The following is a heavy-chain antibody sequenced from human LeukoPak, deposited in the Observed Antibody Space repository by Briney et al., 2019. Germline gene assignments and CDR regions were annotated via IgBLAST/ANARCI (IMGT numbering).Heavy chain of an antibody. Sequence: ASVKVSCKASGYTFTSYYMHWVRQAPGQGLEWMGIINPSGGSTSYAQKFQGRVTMTRDTSTSTVYMELSSLRPEDTAVYYCARDQEVYRWLGQSPFFDYWGQGTLVTVSS. CDR2: INPSGGST. J-gene: IGHJ4*02. CDR1: GYTFTSYY. CDR3: ARDQEVYRWLGQSPFFDY. D-gene: IGHD6-19*01. V-gene: IGHV1-46*01.